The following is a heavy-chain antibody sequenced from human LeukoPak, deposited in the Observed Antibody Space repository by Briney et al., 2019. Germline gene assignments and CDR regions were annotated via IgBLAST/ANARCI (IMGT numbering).Heavy chain of an antibody. CDR1: GGSISSGDYY. V-gene: IGHV4-30-2*03. CDR2: IYYSGST. D-gene: IGHD3-3*01. Sequence: SQTLSLTXTVSGGSISSGDYYWSWIRQPPGKGLEWIGSIYYSGSTHYNPSLKSRVTISVDTSKNQFSLKLSSVTAADTAVYYCARLLIYDFWSGYSSFDYWGQGTLVTVSS. J-gene: IGHJ4*02. CDR3: ARLLIYDFWSGYSSFDY.